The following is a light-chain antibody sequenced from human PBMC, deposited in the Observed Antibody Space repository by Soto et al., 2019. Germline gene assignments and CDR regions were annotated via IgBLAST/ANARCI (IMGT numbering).Light chain of an antibody. CDR1: KLGDKY. Sequence: SYELTQLPSVSVSPGQTASITCSGDKLGDKYACWYQQKPGQSPVLVIHQDSKRPSGIPERFSGSNSGNTATLTISGTQAMDEADYYCQAWDSSTRVFGGGTQLTVL. CDR3: QAWDSSTRV. J-gene: IGLJ2*01. CDR2: QDS. V-gene: IGLV3-1*01.